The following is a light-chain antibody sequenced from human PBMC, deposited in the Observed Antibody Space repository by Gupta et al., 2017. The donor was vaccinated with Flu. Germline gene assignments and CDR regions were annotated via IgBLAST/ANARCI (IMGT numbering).Light chain of an antibody. Sequence: QPPSVSVFSGQTAIVTCSGDKLPDKYVSWYQQQSGQSPVLVIYRDIQRPSGIPGRFSGSNSGNTATLTISGTQAMDEDDYYCQAGDSGTCAFGGGTKLTVL. CDR3: QAGDSGTCA. CDR2: RDI. V-gene: IGLV3-1*01. CDR1: KLPDKY. J-gene: IGLJ2*01.